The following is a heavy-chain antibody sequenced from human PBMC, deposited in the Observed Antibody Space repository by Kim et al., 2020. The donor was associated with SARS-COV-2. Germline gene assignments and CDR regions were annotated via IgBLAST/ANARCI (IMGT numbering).Heavy chain of an antibody. CDR2: IDPSDSYT. CDR1: GYSFTSYW. D-gene: IGHD6-6*01. Sequence: ESLTISCKGSGYSFTSYWISWVRQMPGKGLEWLGRIDPSDSYTNYSPSFQGHVTISADKSISTAYLQWSSLKASDTAMYYCATPGIAARRNYYYGMDVWGQGTTVTVSS. J-gene: IGHJ6*02. V-gene: IGHV5-10-1*01. CDR3: ATPGIAARRNYYYGMDV.